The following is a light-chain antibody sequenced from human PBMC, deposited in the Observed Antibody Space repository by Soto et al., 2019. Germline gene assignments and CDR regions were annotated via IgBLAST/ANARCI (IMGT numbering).Light chain of an antibody. CDR2: TTS. J-gene: IGKJ4*01. CDR3: LQSYIYPLT. CDR1: QGIRND. Sequence: AIQLTKSPASLSASVGDTVTIACRASQGIRNDLGWYQQKPGQAPKLLIDTTSSLHSGVPSSFSGSGSQRDFTLTISGLQPEDFATYYCLQSYIYPLTFGGGKKVEI. V-gene: IGKV1-6*01.